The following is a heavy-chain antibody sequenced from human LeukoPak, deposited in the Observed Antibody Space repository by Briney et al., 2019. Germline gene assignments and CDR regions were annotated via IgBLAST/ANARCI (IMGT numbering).Heavy chain of an antibody. J-gene: IGHJ3*02. CDR3: ARRPMSNRAFDI. Sequence: PSETLSLTCTVSGDSISSSTDYWGWIRQPPGGGVEWIGSIDYSGRSYYKPSLKSRVTMSVDTSRSQFSLKLTSVTAADTAVYYCARRPMSNRAFDIWGQGTMVTVSS. CDR1: GDSISSSTDY. CDR2: IDYSGRS. D-gene: IGHD4-11*01. V-gene: IGHV4-39*01.